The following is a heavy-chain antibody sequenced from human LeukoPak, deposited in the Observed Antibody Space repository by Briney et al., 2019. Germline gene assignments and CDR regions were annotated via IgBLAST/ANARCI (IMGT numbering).Heavy chain of an antibody. V-gene: IGHV3-21*01. CDR3: ARELMGLTMIVVVNPIDY. D-gene: IGHD3-22*01. CDR1: GFTFSSYS. Sequence: GVSLRLSCAASGFTFSSYSMNWVRQAPGKGLEWVSSISSTSSYIYYADSVKGRFTISRDNAKNSLFLQMNSLRAEDTAVYYCARELMGLTMIVVVNPIDYWGQGTLVTVSS. CDR2: ISSTSSYI. J-gene: IGHJ4*02.